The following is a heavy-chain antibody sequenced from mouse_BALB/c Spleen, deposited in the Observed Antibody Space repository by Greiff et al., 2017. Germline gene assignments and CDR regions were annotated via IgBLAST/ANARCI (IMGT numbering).Heavy chain of an antibody. CDR1: GFTFSSFG. CDR2: ISSGSSTI. D-gene: IGHD4-1*01. Sequence: EVQVVESGGGLVQPGGSRKLSCAASGFTFSSFGMHWVRQAPEKGLEWVAYISSGSSTIYYADTVKGRFTISRDNPKNTLFLQMTSLRSEDTAMYYCAREGTGTRYYAMDYWGQGTSVTVSS. V-gene: IGHV5-17*02. J-gene: IGHJ4*01. CDR3: AREGTGTRYYAMDY.